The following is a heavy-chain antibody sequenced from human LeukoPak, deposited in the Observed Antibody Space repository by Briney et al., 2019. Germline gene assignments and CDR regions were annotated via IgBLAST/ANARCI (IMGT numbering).Heavy chain of an antibody. D-gene: IGHD4-17*01. Sequence: GGSLRLSCAASGFTFSSYWMSWVRQAPGKGLEWVANIKQDGSEKYYVDSVKGRFTISRDNAKNSLYLQMNSLRAEDTAVYYCARDQDYGDYVDAFDIWGQGTMVTVSS. CDR2: IKQDGSEK. CDR3: ARDQDYGDYVDAFDI. CDR1: GFTFSSYW. V-gene: IGHV3-7*01. J-gene: IGHJ3*02.